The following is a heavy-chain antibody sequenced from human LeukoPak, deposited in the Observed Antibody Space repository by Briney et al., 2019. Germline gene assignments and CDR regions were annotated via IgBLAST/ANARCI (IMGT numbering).Heavy chain of an antibody. J-gene: IGHJ4*02. V-gene: IGHV3-23*01. Sequence: GGSLRLSCAASGFTFSSYSMNWVRQAPGKGLEWVSAISGSGGSTYYADSVKGRFTISRDNSKNTLYLQMNSLRAEDTAVYYCAKYGVGATSAFDYWGQGTLVTVSS. CDR2: ISGSGGST. CDR3: AKYGVGATSAFDY. D-gene: IGHD1-26*01. CDR1: GFTFSSYS.